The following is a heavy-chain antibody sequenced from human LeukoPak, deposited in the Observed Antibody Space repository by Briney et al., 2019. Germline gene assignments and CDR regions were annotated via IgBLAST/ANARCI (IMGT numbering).Heavy chain of an antibody. D-gene: IGHD1-14*01. Sequence: GGSLRLSCAASGFSVSNNYMSWVRQAPGKGLEGVSVIYSRGATYYADSVKGRFTISRDNSKNTLYLQMNSLRVEDTAVYYCAARNYWGQGTLVPVSP. V-gene: IGHV3-53*01. CDR3: AARNY. CDR1: GFSVSNNY. J-gene: IGHJ4*02. CDR2: IYSRGAT.